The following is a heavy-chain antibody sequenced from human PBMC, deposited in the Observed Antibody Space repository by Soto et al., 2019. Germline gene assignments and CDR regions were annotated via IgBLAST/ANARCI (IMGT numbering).Heavy chain of an antibody. CDR2: IRKENRTT. CDR1: GFTFSAYS. J-gene: IGHJ4*02. Sequence: GGSLRLSCAASGFTFSAYSMSWVRQAPGKGLKWISTIRKENRTTYYVDYVTGRFTNSRDNSKNTVYLEINNLRVEDTALYFCARDRIWGQTIVALDSMAIGYWGQGT. V-gene: IGHV3-23*02. CDR3: ARDRIWGQTIVALDSMAIGY. D-gene: IGHD2-2*01.